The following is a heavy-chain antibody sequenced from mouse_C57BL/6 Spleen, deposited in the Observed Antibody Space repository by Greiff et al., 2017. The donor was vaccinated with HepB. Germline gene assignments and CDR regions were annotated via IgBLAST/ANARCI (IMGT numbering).Heavy chain of an antibody. Sequence: VHLVESGAELARPGASVKMSCKASGYTFTSYTMHWVKQRPGQGLEWIGYINPSSGYTKYNQKFKDKATLTADKSSSTAYMQLSSLTSEDSAVYYCAKSYYGSSYDAMDYWGQGTSVTVSS. CDR1: GYTFTSYT. D-gene: IGHD1-1*01. J-gene: IGHJ4*01. CDR2: INPSSGYT. CDR3: AKSYYGSSYDAMDY. V-gene: IGHV1-4*01.